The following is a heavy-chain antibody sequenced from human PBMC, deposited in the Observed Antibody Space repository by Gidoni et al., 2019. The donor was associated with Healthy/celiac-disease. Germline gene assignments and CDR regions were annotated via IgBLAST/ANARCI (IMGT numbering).Heavy chain of an antibody. Sequence: QVQLVQSGAEVKKPGSSVKVSCKASGGTFSSYALSWFRQAPGQGLEWMGGIIPIFGTANYAQKFQGRVTITADESTSTAYMELSSLRSEDTAVYYCASYNCSSTSCYGYYYYYYGMDVWGQGTTFTVSS. J-gene: IGHJ6*02. V-gene: IGHV1-69*01. CDR1: GGTFSSYA. CDR2: IIPIFGTA. CDR3: ASYNCSSTSCYGYYYYYYGMDV. D-gene: IGHD2-2*01.